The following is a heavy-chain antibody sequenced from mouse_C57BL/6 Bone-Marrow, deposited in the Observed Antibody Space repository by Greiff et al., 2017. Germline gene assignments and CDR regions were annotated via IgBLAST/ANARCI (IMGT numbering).Heavy chain of an antibody. CDR2: ISDGGSYT. CDR3: ARDPFIYYYGSSWFAY. D-gene: IGHD1-1*01. V-gene: IGHV5-4*01. CDR1: GFTFSSYA. Sequence: EVQLVESGGGLVKPGGSLKLSCAASGFTFSSYAMSWVRQTPEKRLEWVATISDGGSYTYYPDNVKGRFTISRDNAKNNLYLQMSHLKSEDTAMYYCARDPFIYYYGSSWFAYWGQGTLVTVSA. J-gene: IGHJ3*01.